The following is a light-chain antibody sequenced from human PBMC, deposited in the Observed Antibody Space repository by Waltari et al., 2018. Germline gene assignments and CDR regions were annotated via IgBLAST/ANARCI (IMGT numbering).Light chain of an antibody. CDR1: QSVSNY. CDR3: QQRSNWPRT. J-gene: IGKJ1*01. V-gene: IGKV3-11*01. CDR2: SAS. Sequence: ELVLTHSRDTLSLSPGERATLSCRASQSVSNYLAWYQQKPGQAPRLLIYSASYRATGVPARFSGSGSGTDFTLTISSLEPEDFVVYYCQQRSNWPRTFGQGTKVEIK.